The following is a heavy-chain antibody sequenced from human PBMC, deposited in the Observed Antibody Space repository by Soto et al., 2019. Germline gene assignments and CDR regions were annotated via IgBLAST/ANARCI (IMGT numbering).Heavy chain of an antibody. CDR1: GYTFTSYY. V-gene: IGHV1-46*01. CDR3: ARVSSSWSRLFDD. Sequence: QVQLVQSGAEVKKPGASVKVSCKASGYTFTSYYMHWVRQAPGQGLEWMGIINPSGGSTSYAQKFQCRVTMTRDMSTSTVYMELSSLRSEYKAVYYCARVSSSWSRLFDDWGQGTLVTVSS. D-gene: IGHD6-13*01. CDR2: INPSGGST. J-gene: IGHJ4*02.